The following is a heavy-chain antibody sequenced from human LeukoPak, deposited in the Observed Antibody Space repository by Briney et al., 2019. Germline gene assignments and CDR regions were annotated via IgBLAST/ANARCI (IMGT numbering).Heavy chain of an antibody. Sequence: SQTLSLTCTVSGGSISSGGYYWSWIRQHPGKGLEWIGYIYYSGSTYYNPSLKSRVTISVDTSKNQFSLKLSSVTAADTAVYYCARVRGTYGHFDYWGKGTLVTVSS. D-gene: IGHD3-16*01. V-gene: IGHV4-31*03. CDR3: ARVRGTYGHFDY. CDR1: GGSISSGGYY. J-gene: IGHJ4*02. CDR2: IYYSGST.